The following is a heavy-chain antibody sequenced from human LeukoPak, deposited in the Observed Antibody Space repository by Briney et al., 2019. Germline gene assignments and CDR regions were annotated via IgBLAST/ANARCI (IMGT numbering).Heavy chain of an antibody. CDR3: ARDLGSGIAEPFDH. J-gene: IGHJ4*02. CDR2: ISAYNGNT. CDR1: GYAFSSYG. Sequence: ASERVSCKASGYAFSSYGISWVRQAPGQGLEWMGWISAYNGNTNYAQKLQGRVTVTTDTSTSTAYMELRSLRSDDTAVYYCARDLGSGIAEPFDHWGQGTLVTVSS. V-gene: IGHV1-18*01. D-gene: IGHD6-13*01.